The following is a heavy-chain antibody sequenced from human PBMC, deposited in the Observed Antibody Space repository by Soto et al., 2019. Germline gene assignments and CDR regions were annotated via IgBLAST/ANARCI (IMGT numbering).Heavy chain of an antibody. Sequence: QVQLQQWGAGLLKPSETLSLTCPVYGGSFSGYYWSWIRQPPGKGLAWIGEINHSGSTNYNPSLKSRVTISVDTSKNQFSLKLSSVTAADTAVYYCARGGYCSSTCCFGGWFDPWGQGTLVTVSS. V-gene: IGHV4-34*01. J-gene: IGHJ5*02. D-gene: IGHD2-2*01. CDR2: INHSGST. CDR1: GGSFSGYY. CDR3: ARGGYCSSTCCFGGWFDP.